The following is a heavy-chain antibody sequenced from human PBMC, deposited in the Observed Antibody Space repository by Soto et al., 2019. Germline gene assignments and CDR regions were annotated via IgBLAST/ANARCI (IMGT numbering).Heavy chain of an antibody. CDR1: GFTFNNSC. V-gene: IGHV3-15*01. CDR3: TTAENYYDSSSFDY. CDR2: IKSKTDGGTT. J-gene: IGHJ4*02. Sequence: LRXSCVASGFTFNNSCINWVRQAPGKGLEWVGRIKSKTDGGTTDYAALVKGRFTISRDDSKTTLYLQMNGLKTEDTAVYYCTTAENYYDSSSFDYWGQGTLVTVSS. D-gene: IGHD3-22*01.